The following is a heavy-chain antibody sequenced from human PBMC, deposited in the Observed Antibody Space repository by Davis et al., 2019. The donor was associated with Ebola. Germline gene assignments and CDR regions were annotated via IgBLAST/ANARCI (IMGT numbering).Heavy chain of an antibody. V-gene: IGHV3-21*01. J-gene: IGHJ6*02. CDR3: ARVFSGGTRGYYYDGMDV. CDR1: GFTFSSYS. D-gene: IGHD3-16*01. CDR2: ISSSSSYI. Sequence: GESLKISCAASGFTFSSYSMNWVRQAPGKGLEWVSSISSSSSYIYYADSVKGRFTISRDNAKNSLYLQLNSLRAEDTAVYYCARVFSGGTRGYYYDGMDVWGQGTTVTVSS.